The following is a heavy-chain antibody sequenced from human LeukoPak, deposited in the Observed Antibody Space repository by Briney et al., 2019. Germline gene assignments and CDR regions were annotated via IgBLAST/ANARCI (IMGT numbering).Heavy chain of an antibody. CDR1: ARTFSSYA. Sequence: SVKVSCKASARTFSSYAISWVRQAPGHGREWMGGMIPIFGTANYAQKFQGRVTITTDESTSTAYMGLSSLRSEDTAVYYCARAPPVDGYNWFDPWGQGTLVTVSS. CDR2: MIPIFGTA. V-gene: IGHV1-69*05. J-gene: IGHJ5*02. CDR3: ARAPPVDGYNWFDP. D-gene: IGHD6-19*01.